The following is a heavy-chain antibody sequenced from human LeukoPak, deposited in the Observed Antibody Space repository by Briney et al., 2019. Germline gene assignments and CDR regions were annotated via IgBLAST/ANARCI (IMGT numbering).Heavy chain of an antibody. J-gene: IGHJ2*01. V-gene: IGHV1-46*01. CDR3: ARVGSSSWSGWYFDL. CDR2: INPSAGST. Sequence: ASVKVSCKASGYTFTSYYMHWVRQAPGQGLEWMGIINPSAGSTSYAQKFQGRVTMTRDTSTSTVYMELSSLRSEDTAVYYCARVGSSSWSGWYFDLWGRGTLVTVSS. CDR1: GYTFTSYY. D-gene: IGHD6-13*01.